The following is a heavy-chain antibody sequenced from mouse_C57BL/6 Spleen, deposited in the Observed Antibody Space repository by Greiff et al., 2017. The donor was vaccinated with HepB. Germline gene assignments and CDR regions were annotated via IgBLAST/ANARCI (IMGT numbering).Heavy chain of an antibody. Sequence: EVQLQQSGPELVKPGASVKISCKASGYTFTDYYMNWVKQSHGKSLEWIGDINPNNGGTSYNQKFKGKATLTVDKSSSTAYMELRSLTSEDSAVYYCATWDGYGGDYWYFDVWGTGTTVTVSS. D-gene: IGHD2-3*01. J-gene: IGHJ1*03. CDR2: INPNNGGT. CDR1: GYTFTDYY. V-gene: IGHV1-26*01. CDR3: ATWDGYGGDYWYFDV.